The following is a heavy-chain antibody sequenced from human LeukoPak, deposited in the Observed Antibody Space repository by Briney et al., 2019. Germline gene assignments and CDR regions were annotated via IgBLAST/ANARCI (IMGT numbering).Heavy chain of an antibody. CDR3: ARDVDFQDAFDI. J-gene: IGHJ3*02. D-gene: IGHD3-3*01. V-gene: IGHV1-2*02. CDR2: INPNSGGT. CDR1: GYTFTGYY. Sequence: GASVKVSCKASGYTFTGYYMHWVRQAPGQGLEWMGWINPNSGGTNYAQKFQGRVTMTRDTSISTAYMELSRLGSDDTAVYYCARDVDFQDAFDIWGQGTMVTVSS.